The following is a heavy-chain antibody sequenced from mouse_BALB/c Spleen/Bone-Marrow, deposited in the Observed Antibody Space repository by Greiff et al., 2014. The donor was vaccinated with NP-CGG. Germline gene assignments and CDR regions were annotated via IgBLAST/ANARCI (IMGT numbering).Heavy chain of an antibody. CDR2: ILPGSGST. CDR1: DYTFSSYW. CDR3: AREDGLWYFDV. Sequence: QVTLKECGAELMKPGASVKISCKATDYTFSSYWIEWVKQRPGHGLEWIGEILPGSGSTNYNEKFKGKATFTADTSSNTAYMQLSSLTSEDSAVYYCAREDGLWYFDVWGAGTTVTVSS. D-gene: IGHD1-1*01. J-gene: IGHJ1*01. V-gene: IGHV1-9*01.